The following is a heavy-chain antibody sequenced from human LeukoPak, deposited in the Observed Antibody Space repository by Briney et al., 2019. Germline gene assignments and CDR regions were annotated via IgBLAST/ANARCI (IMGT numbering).Heavy chain of an antibody. CDR1: GYSFTSYW. CDR2: IYPGDSDT. D-gene: IGHD2-15*01. CDR3: ARVGCSGGSCYSDYHFDY. Sequence: GESLKISCKGSGYSFTSYWIGWVRQMPGKGLEWMGIIYPGDSDTRYSPSFQGQVTISADKSISTAYLQWSSLKASDTAMYYCARVGCSGGSCYSDYHFDYWGQGTLVTVSS. V-gene: IGHV5-51*01. J-gene: IGHJ4*02.